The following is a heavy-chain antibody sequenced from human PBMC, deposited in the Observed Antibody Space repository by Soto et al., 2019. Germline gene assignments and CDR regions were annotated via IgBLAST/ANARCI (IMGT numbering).Heavy chain of an antibody. V-gene: IGHV4-31*02. J-gene: IGHJ4*02. Sequence: QVQLQESGPGLVKPSQTLSLSCTVSGGSISSGGYYWSWIRQHPGKALEWIGYIYHSGSTFYNPSLKSGVTISVDSSKNQFALKMSSVTAEDTAVYYCATYYGDYGPASGYWGQGTLVTVSS. CDR1: GGSISSGGYY. D-gene: IGHD4-17*01. CDR3: ATYYGDYGPASGY. CDR2: IYHSGST.